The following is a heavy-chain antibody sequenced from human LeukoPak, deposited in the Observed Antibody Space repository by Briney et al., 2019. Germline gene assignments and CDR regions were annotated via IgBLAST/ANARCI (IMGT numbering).Heavy chain of an antibody. D-gene: IGHD1-1*01. CDR2: LSGSGVRI. CDR3: AKNPRLEGWIYFDS. CDR1: GFTFSGYS. Sequence: GGSLRLSGAASGFTFSGYSMSWVRQAPGQGLEWVSSLSGSGVRIDYADSVKGRFTISRDNSKNTLSLQMNSLTAEDTAVYYCAKNPRLEGWIYFDSWGQGILVTVSS. V-gene: IGHV3-23*01. J-gene: IGHJ4*02.